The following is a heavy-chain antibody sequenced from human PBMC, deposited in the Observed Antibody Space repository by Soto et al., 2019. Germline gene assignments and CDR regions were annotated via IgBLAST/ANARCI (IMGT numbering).Heavy chain of an antibody. D-gene: IGHD1-26*01. J-gene: IGHJ5*02. V-gene: IGHV3-23*01. CDR1: GGTFENFG. CDR2: ISGSGFKK. CDR3: AKNQGVELVPLATVDWFDP. Sequence: GGSQRLSSAASGGTFENFGMSWVRQAPGKGLEWISSISGSGFKKYYADSVKGRFTISRGNSRSTVYLELNNLSAEDTAVYHCAKNQGVELVPLATVDWFDPWGQGSVVTVSS.